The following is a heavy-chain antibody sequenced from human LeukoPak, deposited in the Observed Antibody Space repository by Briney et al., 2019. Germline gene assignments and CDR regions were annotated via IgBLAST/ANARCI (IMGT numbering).Heavy chain of an antibody. CDR3: ARVSFPDYWGYFDY. Sequence: SETLSLTCTVSGGSISSSSYYWGWIRQPPGKGLEWIGSIFYSGTTYYNVSLKSRVSISVDTSRNQFSLKLSSVTAADTAVYYCARVSFPDYWGYFDYWGQGALVTVSS. J-gene: IGHJ4*02. V-gene: IGHV4-39*07. CDR1: GGSISSSSYY. CDR2: IFYSGTT. D-gene: IGHD3-16*02.